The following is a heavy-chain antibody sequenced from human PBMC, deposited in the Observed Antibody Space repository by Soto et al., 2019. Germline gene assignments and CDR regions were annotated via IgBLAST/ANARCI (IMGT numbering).Heavy chain of an antibody. Sequence: SETLSLTCTVSGGSISSGDYYWSWIRQPPGKGLEWIGYIYYSGSTYYNPSLKSRVTISVDTSKNQFSLKLSSVTAADTAVYYCARVDYYDSSGYYYFDYWGQGTLVTVSS. D-gene: IGHD3-22*01. CDR3: ARVDYYDSSGYYYFDY. CDR2: IYYSGST. J-gene: IGHJ4*02. CDR1: GGSISSGDYY. V-gene: IGHV4-30-4*01.